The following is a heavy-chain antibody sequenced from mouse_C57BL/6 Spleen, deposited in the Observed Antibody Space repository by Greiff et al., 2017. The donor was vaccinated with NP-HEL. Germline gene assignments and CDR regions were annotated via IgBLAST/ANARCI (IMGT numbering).Heavy chain of an antibody. CDR2: INPYNGGT. D-gene: IGHD1-1*01. J-gene: IGHJ4*01. CDR3: ARSAYDYAMDY. CDR1: GYTFTDYY. Sequence: EVQLQQSGPVLVKPGASVKMSCKASGYTFTDYYMNWVKQSPGKSLEWIGVINPYNGGTSYNQKFKGKATFTVDKSSSTAYMELNSLTSEDSEVYYCARSAYDYAMDYWGQGTTVTVSS. V-gene: IGHV1-19*01.